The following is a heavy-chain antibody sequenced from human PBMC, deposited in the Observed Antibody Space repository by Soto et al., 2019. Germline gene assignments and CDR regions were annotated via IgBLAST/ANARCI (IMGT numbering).Heavy chain of an antibody. CDR3: AREEYYYDSSGYTYNWFDP. CDR2: ISYDGSNK. J-gene: IGHJ5*02. Sequence: QVQLVESGGGVVQPGRSLRLSCAASGFTFSSYAMHWVRQAPGKGLEWVAVISYDGSNKYYADSVKGRFTISRDNSKNTLYLQMNSLRAEDTAVYYCAREEYYYDSSGYTYNWFDPWGQGTLVTVSS. CDR1: GFTFSSYA. V-gene: IGHV3-30-3*01. D-gene: IGHD3-22*01.